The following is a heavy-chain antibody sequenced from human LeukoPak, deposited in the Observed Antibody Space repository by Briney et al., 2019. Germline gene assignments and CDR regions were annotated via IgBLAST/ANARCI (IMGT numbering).Heavy chain of an antibody. D-gene: IGHD4-17*01. Sequence: PGGSLRLSCVASGFTFSNYEINWVRQAPRKGLEWVSHISSSGSTMHYAGSVKGRLTISKDNARKSLFLQMNSLRGEDTAVYYCVRDESGDYDFDYWGQGTLVTVSS. V-gene: IGHV3-48*03. J-gene: IGHJ4*02. CDR3: VRDESGDYDFDY. CDR2: ISSSGSTM. CDR1: GFTFSNYE.